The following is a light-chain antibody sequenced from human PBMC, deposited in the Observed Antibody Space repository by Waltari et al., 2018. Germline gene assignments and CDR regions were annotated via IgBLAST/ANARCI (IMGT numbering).Light chain of an antibody. CDR1: SSDVGSYNL. CDR2: EVT. Sequence: QSALTQPASVSGSPGQSTTISCTGTSSDVGSYNLFSWYQQHPGKAPKLTVYEVTNRPSGFSNRFSGSESGNSASLTISGLQAEDEADYYCCSHAGSSTLVFGGGTKVTVL. CDR3: CSHAGSSTLV. V-gene: IGLV2-23*02. J-gene: IGLJ3*02.